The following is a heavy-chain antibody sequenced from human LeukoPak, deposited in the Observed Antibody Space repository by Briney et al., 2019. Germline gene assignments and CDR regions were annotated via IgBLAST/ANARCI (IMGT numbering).Heavy chain of an antibody. CDR1: GGTFSNYA. CDR3: ARDPGIAAAGGDYYYYGMDV. Sequence: ASVKVSCKTSGGTFSNYAISWVRQAPGQGLEWMGGIIPIFGTANYAQKFRGRVTITADESTSTAYMELSSLRSEDTAVYYCARDPGIAAAGGDYYYYGMDVWGQGTTVTVSS. D-gene: IGHD6-13*01. CDR2: IIPIFGTA. V-gene: IGHV1-69*13. J-gene: IGHJ6*02.